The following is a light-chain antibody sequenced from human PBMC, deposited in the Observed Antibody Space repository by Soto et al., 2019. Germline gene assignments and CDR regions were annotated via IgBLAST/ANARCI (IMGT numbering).Light chain of an antibody. Sequence: DIQMPQFPSSLSASVGDRVTIPCRASEGIRNDLAWYQQKTGKDPKRLIYAASSLQSGVPSRFSGSGSGKEFTLAISSLLPNGLATCYRLQHSTYPLTSGQGTKVEIK. J-gene: IGKJ1*01. CDR3: LQHSTYPLT. CDR2: AAS. CDR1: EGIRND. V-gene: IGKV1-17*01.